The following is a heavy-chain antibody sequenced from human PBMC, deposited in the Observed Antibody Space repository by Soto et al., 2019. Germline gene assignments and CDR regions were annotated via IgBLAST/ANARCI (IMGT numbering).Heavy chain of an antibody. V-gene: IGHV4-31*03. Sequence: SETLSLTCTVSGGSISSGGYYWSWIRQHPGKGLEWIGYIYYSGSTYYNPSLKSRVTISVDTSKNQVVLTMTNMDPVDTATYYCAHRPLGFATRFAPWGQGTLVTVSS. J-gene: IGHJ5*02. D-gene: IGHD2-15*01. CDR3: AHRPLGFATRFAP. CDR2: IYYSGST. CDR1: GGSISSGGYY.